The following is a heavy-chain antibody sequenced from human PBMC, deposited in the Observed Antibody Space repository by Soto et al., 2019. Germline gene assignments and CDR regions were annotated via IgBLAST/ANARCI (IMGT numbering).Heavy chain of an antibody. J-gene: IGHJ6*02. CDR1: GGTFSSYA. CDR3: GLFPGPYYYYYGMDV. D-gene: IGHD3-10*01. Sequence: GASVKVSCKASGGTFSSYAISWVRQAPGQGLEWMGGIIPIFGTANYAQKFQGRVTITADESTSTAYMELSSLRSEDTAVYYCGLFPGPYYYYYGMDVWGQGTTVTVSS. CDR2: IIPIFGTA. V-gene: IGHV1-69*13.